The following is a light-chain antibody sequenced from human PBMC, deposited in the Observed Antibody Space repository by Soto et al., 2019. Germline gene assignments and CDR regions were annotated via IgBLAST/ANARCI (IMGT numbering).Light chain of an antibody. CDR1: QVISSY. V-gene: IGKV1-9*01. J-gene: IGKJ5*01. Sequence: DIQMTQSPSTLSASVGERVTITCRASQVISSYLAWYQQKPGRAPKLLIYAASTLQSGVPSRFSGSGSGTEFTLTITSLQPEDFATYYCQQLNSFPITFGQGTRLEIK. CDR2: AAS. CDR3: QQLNSFPIT.